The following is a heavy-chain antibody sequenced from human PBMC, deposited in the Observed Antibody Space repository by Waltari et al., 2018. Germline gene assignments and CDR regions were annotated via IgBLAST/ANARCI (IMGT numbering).Heavy chain of an antibody. CDR2: MNPFSGNT. Sequence: QVQLVQSGTELKKPGASVKVSCKASGYTFANYNINWVRQATGQGLEWMGWMNPFSGNTFYAQRFQGRVTMTGETSGSTAYIELSSLRSEDTAMYYCARVLDSRSGFDYWGQGTLVTVSS. CDR3: ARVLDSRSGFDY. D-gene: IGHD6-13*01. J-gene: IGHJ4*02. CDR1: GYTFANYN. V-gene: IGHV1-8*02.